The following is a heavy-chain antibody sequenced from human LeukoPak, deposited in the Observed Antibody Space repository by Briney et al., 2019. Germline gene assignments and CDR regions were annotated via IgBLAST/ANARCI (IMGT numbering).Heavy chain of an antibody. J-gene: IGHJ6*03. V-gene: IGHV1-69*13. D-gene: IGHD6-6*01. CDR2: IIPIFGTA. CDR1: GGTFSSYA. Sequence: SVKVSCKASGGTFSSYAISWVRQAPGQGLEWMGGIIPIFGTANYAQKFQGRVTITADESTSTAYMELSSLRSEDTAVYYCARVASSSYYYYCYMDVWGKGTTVTVSS. CDR3: ARVASSSYYYYCYMDV.